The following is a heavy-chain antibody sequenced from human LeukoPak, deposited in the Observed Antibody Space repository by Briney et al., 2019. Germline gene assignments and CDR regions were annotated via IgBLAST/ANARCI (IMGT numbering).Heavy chain of an antibody. J-gene: IGHJ4*02. D-gene: IGHD3-22*01. Sequence: GASVKVSCKASAYTFTDYYVHWVRQAPGQGLEWMGGIIPIFGTANYAQKFQGRVTITADESTSTAYMELSSLRSEDTAVYYCASQADSSGYLTYDYWGQGTLVTVSS. CDR1: AYTFTDYY. CDR3: ASQADSSGYLTYDY. V-gene: IGHV1-69*13. CDR2: IIPIFGTA.